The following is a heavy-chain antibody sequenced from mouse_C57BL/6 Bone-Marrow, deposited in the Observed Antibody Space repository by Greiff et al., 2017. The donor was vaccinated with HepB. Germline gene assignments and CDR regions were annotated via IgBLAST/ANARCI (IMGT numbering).Heavy chain of an antibody. Sequence: QVHVKQSGPELVKPGASVKISCKASGYSFTSYYIHWVKQRPGQGLEWIGWIYPGSGNTKYNEKFKGKATLTADTSSSTAYMQLSSLTSEDSAVYYCARDDFWFAYWGQGTLVTVSA. J-gene: IGHJ3*01. CDR3: ARDDFWFAY. D-gene: IGHD2-13*01. V-gene: IGHV1-66*01. CDR1: GYSFTSYY. CDR2: IYPGSGNT.